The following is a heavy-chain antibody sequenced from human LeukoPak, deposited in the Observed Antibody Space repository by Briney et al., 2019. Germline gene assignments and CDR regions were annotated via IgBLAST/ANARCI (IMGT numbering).Heavy chain of an antibody. V-gene: IGHV1-8*01. CDR1: GYTFTSYD. CDR3: AKRGDFWSGYYTDYYYYMDV. D-gene: IGHD3-3*01. CDR2: MNPNSGNT. J-gene: IGHJ6*03. Sequence: ASVKVSCKASGYTFTSYDINWVRQATGQGLEGMGWMNPNSGNTGYAQKFQGRVTMTRDTSISTAYMELSSLRSEDTAVYYCAKRGDFWSGYYTDYYYYMDVWGKGTTVTVSS.